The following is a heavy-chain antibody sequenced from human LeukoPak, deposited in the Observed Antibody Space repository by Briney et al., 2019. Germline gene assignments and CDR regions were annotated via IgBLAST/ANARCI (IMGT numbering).Heavy chain of an antibody. Sequence: GGSLRLSCVASGFTFSNYWMGWVRQAPGKGLEWVANIKQDGSEKFYVDSVEGRFTISRDNAKNSLYLQMNSLRVEDTAVYYCTRDGSGWSNYWGQGTPVTASS. CDR3: TRDGSGWSNY. V-gene: IGHV3-7*01. J-gene: IGHJ4*02. D-gene: IGHD6-19*01. CDR1: GFTFSNYW. CDR2: IKQDGSEK.